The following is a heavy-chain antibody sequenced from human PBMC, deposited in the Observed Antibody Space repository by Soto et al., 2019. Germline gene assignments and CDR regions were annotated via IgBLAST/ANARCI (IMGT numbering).Heavy chain of an antibody. CDR2: IYYSGST. V-gene: IGHV4-31*03. Sequence: QVQLQESGPGLVKPSQTLSLTCTVSGGSISSGGYYWSWIRQHPGKGLEWIGYIYYSGSTYYNPSLKSRVTISVDTSKNQFSLKLSSVTAADTAVYYCARSISFGVVSPTHNWFDPWGQGTLVTVSS. CDR3: ARSISFGVVSPTHNWFDP. CDR1: GGSISSGGYY. D-gene: IGHD3-3*01. J-gene: IGHJ5*02.